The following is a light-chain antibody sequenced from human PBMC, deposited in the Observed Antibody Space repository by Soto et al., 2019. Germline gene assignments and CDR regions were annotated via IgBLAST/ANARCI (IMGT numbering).Light chain of an antibody. Sequence: IKLNQSPSFLSASVGDRVTIPCRASQGISSYLAWYQQKPGKAPKLLIYAASTLQSGVPSRFSGSGSGTEFTLTISSLQPEDFATYYCQQLNSYPFTFGQGTRLEIK. V-gene: IGKV1-9*01. CDR1: QGISSY. J-gene: IGKJ5*01. CDR2: AAS. CDR3: QQLNSYPFT.